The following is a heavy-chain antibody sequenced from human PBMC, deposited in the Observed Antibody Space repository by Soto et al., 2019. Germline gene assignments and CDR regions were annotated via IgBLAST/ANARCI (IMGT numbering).Heavy chain of an antibody. CDR1: GFTFSSFA. J-gene: IGHJ4*02. CDR2: ISGSGGSA. CDR3: ARDQQWLVSFHFDS. D-gene: IGHD6-19*01. Sequence: GGSLSLSCSASGFTFSSFAMGWVRQAPGKGLEWVSIISGSGGSAYYADSVKGRFTLSRDNSKNTLYLQMNSLRAEDTALYYCARDQQWLVSFHFDSWGQGTLVT. V-gene: IGHV3-23*01.